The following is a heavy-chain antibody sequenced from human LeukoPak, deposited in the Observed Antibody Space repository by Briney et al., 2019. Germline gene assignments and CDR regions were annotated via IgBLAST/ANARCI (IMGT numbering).Heavy chain of an antibody. V-gene: IGHV3-23*01. CDR1: GFTFSSYA. CDR2: ISGSGGST. J-gene: IGHJ4*01. Sequence: GGSLKLSCAASGFTFSSYAMSWVRQAPGKGLEWVSAISGSGGSTYYADSVKGRFTISRDNSKNTLYLQMNSLRAEDTAVYYCAKVSGSAPGADYWGHGTLVTVSS. CDR3: AKVSGSAPGADY. D-gene: IGHD3-10*01.